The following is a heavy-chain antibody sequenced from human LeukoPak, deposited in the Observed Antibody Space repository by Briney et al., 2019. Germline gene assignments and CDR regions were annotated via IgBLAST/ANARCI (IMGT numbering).Heavy chain of an antibody. J-gene: IGHJ4*02. CDR1: GFTFSDAW. V-gene: IGHV3-15*01. CDR2: IKSKPYGETT. D-gene: IGHD1-26*01. Sequence: GGSLRLSCAASGFTFSDAWMSWVRQAPGKGLEWVGRIKSKPYGETTDYAAPVKGRFTISRDDSKDTLYLQMNSLKTEDTAVYYCTTTPRWELPPLDYWGQGTLVTVSS. CDR3: TTTPRWELPPLDY.